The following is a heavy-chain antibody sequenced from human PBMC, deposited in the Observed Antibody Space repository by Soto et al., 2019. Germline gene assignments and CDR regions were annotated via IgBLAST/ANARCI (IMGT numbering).Heavy chain of an antibody. CDR1: GFTFSSYA. J-gene: IGHJ4*02. Sequence: GGSLRLSCAASGFTFSSYAMSWVRQAPGKGLEWVSAISGSSGSTYYADSVKGRFTISRDNSKNTLYLQMNSLRAEDTAVYYCAKDRKQLAPPGNPFDYWGQGTLVTVSS. CDR3: AKDRKQLAPPGNPFDY. CDR2: ISGSSGST. D-gene: IGHD6-13*01. V-gene: IGHV3-23*01.